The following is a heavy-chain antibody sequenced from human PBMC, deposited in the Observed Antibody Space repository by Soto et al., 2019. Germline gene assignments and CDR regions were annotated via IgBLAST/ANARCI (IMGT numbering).Heavy chain of an antibody. CDR3: ARAPRIVGATRRWFDP. V-gene: IGHV1-8*01. CDR2: MNPNSGNT. D-gene: IGHD1-26*01. CDR1: GYTFTSYD. J-gene: IGHJ5*02. Sequence: QVQLVQSGAEVKKPGASVKVSCKASGYTFTSYDINWVRQATGQGLEWMGWMNPNSGNTGYAQKFQGRVTMTRNTSISTAYMERSSLRSEDTAVYYCARAPRIVGATRRWFDPWGQGTLVTVSS.